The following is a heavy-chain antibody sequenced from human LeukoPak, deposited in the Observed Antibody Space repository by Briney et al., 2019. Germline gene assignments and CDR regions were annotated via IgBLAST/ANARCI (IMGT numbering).Heavy chain of an antibody. Sequence: GRSLRLSCAAYGFTVSSKYMSWVRQAPGEGLGWVSVIYSGGSTYYADSVEGRITFSRDNSENTQYLQMNSLRVEDTAVYYCARGGKPFDFWGQGTLVTVS. CDR3: ARGGKPFDF. J-gene: IGHJ4*02. CDR1: GFTVSSKY. CDR2: IYSGGST. V-gene: IGHV3-66*01.